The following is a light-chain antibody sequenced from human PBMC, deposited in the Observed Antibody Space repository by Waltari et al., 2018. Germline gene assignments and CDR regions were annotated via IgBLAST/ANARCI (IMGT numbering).Light chain of an antibody. CDR1: QSVSSN. CDR3: QQYNRWPPIT. V-gene: IGKV3-15*01. J-gene: IGKJ5*01. Sequence: VVLTQSPANLSVSPGESAIISCRASQSVSSNLAWYQQKPGQAPRLLIYDASTRASSIPARFRGSGSGTEFTLTINNLQSEDSATYYCQQYNRWPPITFGQGTRLDIK. CDR2: DAS.